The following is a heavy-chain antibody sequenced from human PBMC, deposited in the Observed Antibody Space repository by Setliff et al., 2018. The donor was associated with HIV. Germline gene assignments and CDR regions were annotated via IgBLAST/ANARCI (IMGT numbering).Heavy chain of an antibody. D-gene: IGHD5-18*01. CDR1: GGSISSYY. Sequence: PSETLSLTCTVSGGSISSYYWSWIRQPPGNGLEWIGFIYETGSTYYNPSLKSQVSISIDTSKNQFSLKLSSVTAADTAVYFCARDGYTNGYGYYYFYMDVWGKGTTVTVSS. J-gene: IGHJ6*03. CDR2: IYETGST. V-gene: IGHV4-59*12. CDR3: ARDGYTNGYGYYYFYMDV.